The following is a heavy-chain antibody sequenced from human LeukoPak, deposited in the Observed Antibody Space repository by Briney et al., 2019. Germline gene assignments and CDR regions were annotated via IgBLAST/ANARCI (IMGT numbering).Heavy chain of an antibody. Sequence: SETLSLTCTVSGYFISSGYYWGWIRQSPGKGLEWIGTMFHSGNTYYNPSLNNRVTLSVDTSKNQFSLELNSVTAADTAVYYCAKVGYCDAGPCYFDSWGQGTLVTVSS. CDR1: GYFISSGYY. CDR3: AKVGYCDAGPCYFDS. D-gene: IGHD2-15*01. V-gene: IGHV4-38-2*02. CDR2: MFHSGNT. J-gene: IGHJ4*02.